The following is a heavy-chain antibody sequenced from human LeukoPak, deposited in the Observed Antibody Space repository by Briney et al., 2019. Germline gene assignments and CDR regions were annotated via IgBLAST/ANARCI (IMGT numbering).Heavy chain of an antibody. J-gene: IGHJ4*02. CDR3: ARQVGYCSSTSCYDY. CDR2: IYYSGST. V-gene: IGHV4-39*01. D-gene: IGHD2-2*03. CDR1: GGSISSSSYX. Sequence: PSETLSLTCTVSGGSISSSSYXXXWIRQPPGXXXXXXXXIYYSGSTYYNPSLKSRVTISVDTSKNQFSLKLSSVTAADTAVYYCARQVGYCSSTSCYDYWGQGTLVTVSS.